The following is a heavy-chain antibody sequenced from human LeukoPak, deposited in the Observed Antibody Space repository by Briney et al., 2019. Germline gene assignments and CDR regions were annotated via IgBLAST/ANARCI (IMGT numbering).Heavy chain of an antibody. CDR1: GFTVSSAY. D-gene: IGHD3-22*01. CDR2: VYSGGST. Sequence: PGGSLRLSCAASGFTVSSAYMGWVRQAPGKGLEWVSVVYSGGSTYYPDSVKGRFTISRDNSQNTLYLQMDSLRAEDTAVYYCARLYDSSAYGAFDIWGQGTMVTVSS. CDR3: ARLYDSSAYGAFDI. J-gene: IGHJ3*02. V-gene: IGHV3-66*02.